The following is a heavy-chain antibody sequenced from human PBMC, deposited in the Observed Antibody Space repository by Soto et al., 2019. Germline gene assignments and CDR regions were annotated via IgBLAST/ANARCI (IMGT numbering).Heavy chain of an antibody. J-gene: IGHJ6*02. CDR1: GFTFSNYA. CDR3: AKDRIAATGSARGYYYYGMDV. D-gene: IGHD6-13*01. V-gene: IGHV3-23*01. CDR2: ISGSGGST. Sequence: EVQLLESGGGLVQPGGSLRLSCAASGFTFSNYAMSWVRQAPGKGLEWVSVISGSGGSTYYADSVKGRFTISRDNSKNTLYMPMNSLRAEDTAVYYCAKDRIAATGSARGYYYYGMDVWGQGTTVTVSS.